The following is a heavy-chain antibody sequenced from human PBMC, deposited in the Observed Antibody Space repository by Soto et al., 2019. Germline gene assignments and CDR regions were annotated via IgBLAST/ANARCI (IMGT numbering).Heavy chain of an antibody. CDR1: GGSISSGGYY. Sequence: SETLSLTCTVSGGSISSGGYYWSWIRQHPGKGLEWLGYIYRSGSTFYNPSLKSRLTISRDTSKNHFSLRLRSVTAADTAVYFCAREEDGSGPRYSSGMDVWGQGTTVTVSS. J-gene: IGHJ6*02. V-gene: IGHV4-31*03. CDR3: AREEDGSGPRYSSGMDV. D-gene: IGHD3-10*01. CDR2: IYRSGST.